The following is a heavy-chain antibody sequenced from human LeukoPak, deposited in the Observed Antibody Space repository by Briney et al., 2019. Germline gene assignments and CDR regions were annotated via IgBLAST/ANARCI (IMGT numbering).Heavy chain of an antibody. CDR3: ARDRVVVAATTYYYHGMDV. J-gene: IGHJ6*02. D-gene: IGHD2-15*01. CDR1: GGSISSYY. V-gene: IGHV4-59*01. CDR2: IYYSGST. Sequence: SETLTLTCTVSGGSISSYYWSWIRQPPGKGLEWIGYIYYSGSTNYNPSLKSRVTISVDTSKNQFSLKLSSVTAADTAVYYCARDRVVVAATTYYYHGMDVWGQGTTVTVSS.